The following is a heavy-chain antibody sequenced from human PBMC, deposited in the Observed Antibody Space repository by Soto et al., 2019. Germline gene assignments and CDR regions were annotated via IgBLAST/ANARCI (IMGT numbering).Heavy chain of an antibody. CDR1: GFTFNNYG. CDR2: IWNDGSNS. Sequence: QVQLVESGGGVVQPGRSLRLSCAASGFTFNNYGMHWVRQAPGKGLEWLAVIWNDGSNSSYANSVKGRFTISRDNSKNTLSLQMSSLRAEDTAVYYCARRQIPPPTRGSANARGGMDVWGQGTTVTVSS. V-gene: IGHV3-33*01. CDR3: ARRQIPPPTRGSANARGGMDV. D-gene: IGHD2-2*01. J-gene: IGHJ6*02.